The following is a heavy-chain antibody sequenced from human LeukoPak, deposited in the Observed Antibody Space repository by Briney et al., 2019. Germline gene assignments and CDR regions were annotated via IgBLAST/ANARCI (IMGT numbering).Heavy chain of an antibody. CDR3: ASYDSSGSVFDY. CDR1: DGSISSGGYS. Sequence: SETLSLTCAVSDGSISSGGYSWSWIRQPPGKGLEWIGYIYHSGSTYYNPSLKSRVTISVDRSKNQFSLKLSSVTAADTAVYYCASYDSSGSVFDYWGQGTLVTVSS. J-gene: IGHJ4*02. CDR2: IYHSGST. D-gene: IGHD3-22*01. V-gene: IGHV4-30-2*01.